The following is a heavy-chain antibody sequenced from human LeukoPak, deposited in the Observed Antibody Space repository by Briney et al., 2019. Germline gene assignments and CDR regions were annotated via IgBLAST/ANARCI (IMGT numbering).Heavy chain of an antibody. CDR1: EFIFSGYW. Sequence: GGSLRLSCAASEFIFSGYWMTWVRQAPGKGLEWVANIKQDGSEKQYVDSVRGRFTISRDNAKNSLYLQMNSLRVEDTAVYYCARDGFVGAAYYWGQGTLVTVSS. CDR3: ARDGFVGAAYY. D-gene: IGHD2-15*01. CDR2: IKQDGSEK. V-gene: IGHV3-7*01. J-gene: IGHJ4*03.